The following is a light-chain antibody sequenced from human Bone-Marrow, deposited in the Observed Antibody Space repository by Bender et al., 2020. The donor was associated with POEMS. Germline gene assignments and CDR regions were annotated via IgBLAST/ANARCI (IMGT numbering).Light chain of an antibody. Sequence: VLTQPPSVSVAPGQTAKIPCGGSGIGSKSVHWYQLKPGQAPVLVVYDDRDRPSGVPDRFSGSKSGTSASLAITGLQSDDEAIYFCVAWDASLNGWVFGGGTKLTVL. CDR2: DDR. V-gene: IGLV3-21*02. J-gene: IGLJ3*02. CDR1: GIGSKS. CDR3: VAWDASLNGWV.